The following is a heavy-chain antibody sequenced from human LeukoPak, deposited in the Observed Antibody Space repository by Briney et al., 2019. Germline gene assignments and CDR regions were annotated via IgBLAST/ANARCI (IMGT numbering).Heavy chain of an antibody. D-gene: IGHD2-15*01. V-gene: IGHV1-69*13. CDR2: IIPIFGTA. CDR3: ATTEVVAAIINYYYYGMDV. CDR1: GGTFSSYA. Sequence: GASVKVSCKASGGTFSSYAISWVRQAPGQGLGWMGGIIPIFGTANYAQKFQGRVTITADESTSTAYMELSSLRSEDTAVYYCATTEVVAAIINYYYYGMDVWGQGTTVTVSS. J-gene: IGHJ6*02.